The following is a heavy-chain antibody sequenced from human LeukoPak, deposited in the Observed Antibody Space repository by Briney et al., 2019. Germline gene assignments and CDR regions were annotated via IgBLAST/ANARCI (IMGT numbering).Heavy chain of an antibody. D-gene: IGHD3/OR15-3a*01. CDR2: IFHSGST. J-gene: IGHJ4*02. CDR1: RDSIGSGDW. Sequence: PSGTLSLTCAVPRDSIGSGDWWNWVRQPPGKGLEWIGDIFHSGSTNYNPSLKSRVTISVDKSKNQFSLKLSSVTAADTALYYCARATWTHFDYWGQGTLVTVYS. V-gene: IGHV4-4*02. CDR3: ARATWTHFDY.